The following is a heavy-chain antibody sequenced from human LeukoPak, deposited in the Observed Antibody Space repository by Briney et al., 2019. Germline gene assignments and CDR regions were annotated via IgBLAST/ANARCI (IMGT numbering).Heavy chain of an antibody. CDR2: IYYSGST. V-gene: IGHV4-59*01. CDR3: ASYYYYDSSGYLGYDAFDI. J-gene: IGHJ3*02. Sequence: PSETLSLTCTVSGGSISSYYWSWIRQPPGKGLEWIGYIYYSGSTNYNPSLKSRVTISVDTSKNQFSLKLSSVTAADTAVYYCASYYYYDSSGYLGYDAFDIWGQGTMVTVSS. CDR1: GGSISSYY. D-gene: IGHD3-22*01.